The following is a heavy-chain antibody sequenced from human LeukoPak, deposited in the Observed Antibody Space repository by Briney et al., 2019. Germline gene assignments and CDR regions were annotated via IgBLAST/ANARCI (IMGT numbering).Heavy chain of an antibody. CDR3: ARAIGGYCSSTSCSLYYFDY. CDR1: GFTFSSYA. J-gene: IGHJ4*02. D-gene: IGHD2-2*01. CDR2: ISSSSSYI. V-gene: IGHV3-21*01. Sequence: GGSLRLSCAASGFTFSSYAMSWVRQAPGKGLEWVSSISSSSSYIYYADSVKGRFTISRDNDKNSLYLQMNSLRAEDTAVYYCARAIGGYCSSTSCSLYYFDYWGQGTLVTVSS.